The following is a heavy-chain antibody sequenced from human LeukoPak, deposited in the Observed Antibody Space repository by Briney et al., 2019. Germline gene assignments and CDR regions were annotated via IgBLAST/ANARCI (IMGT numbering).Heavy chain of an antibody. D-gene: IGHD3-3*01. V-gene: IGHV3-30-3*01. J-gene: IGHJ5*02. Sequence: GGSLRLSCAASGFIFNGYWMTWVRQAPGKGLEWVAVISYDGSNKYYADSVKGRFTISRDNSKNTLYLQMNSLRAEDTAVYYCARDRTITTWGQGTLVTVSS. CDR2: ISYDGSNK. CDR1: GFIFNGYW. CDR3: ARDRTITT.